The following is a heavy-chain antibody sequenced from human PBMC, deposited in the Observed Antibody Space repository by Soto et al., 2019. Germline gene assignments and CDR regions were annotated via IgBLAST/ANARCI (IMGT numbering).Heavy chain of an antibody. Sequence: SEALSLTCTVSGGSISSGGYYWSWIRQHPGKGLEWIGYIYYSGSTYYNPSLKSRVTISVDTSKNQFSLKLSSVTAADTAVYYCARDRYSSSWYYYYGMDVWGQGTTVTVSS. CDR2: IYYSGST. J-gene: IGHJ6*02. V-gene: IGHV4-31*03. CDR1: GGSISSGGYY. CDR3: ARDRYSSSWYYYYGMDV. D-gene: IGHD6-13*01.